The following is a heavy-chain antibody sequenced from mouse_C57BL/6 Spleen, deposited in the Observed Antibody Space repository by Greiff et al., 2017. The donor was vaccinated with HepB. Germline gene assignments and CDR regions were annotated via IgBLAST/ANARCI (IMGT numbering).Heavy chain of an antibody. CDR3: TRRDYYGSSPYYFDY. J-gene: IGHJ2*01. V-gene: IGHV1-15*01. Sequence: VQLQQSGAELVRPGASVTLSCKASGYTFTDYEMHWVKQTPVHGLEWIGAIDPETGGTAYNQKFKGKAILTADKSSSTAYMELRSLTSEDSAVSYCTRRDYYGSSPYYFDYWGQGTTLTVSS. D-gene: IGHD1-1*01. CDR2: IDPETGGT. CDR1: GYTFTDYE.